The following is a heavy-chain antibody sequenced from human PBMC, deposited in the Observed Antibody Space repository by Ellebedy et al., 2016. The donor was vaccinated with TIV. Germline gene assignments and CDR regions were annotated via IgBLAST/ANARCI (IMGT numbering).Heavy chain of an antibody. CDR3: ARTRELLGGMDV. CDR2: INPNSGGT. Sequence: ASVKVSCKASGYTFTGYYMHWVRQAPGQGLEWMGWINPNSGGTNNAQKLQGRVTMTRDTSISTAYMELSRLRSDDTAVYYCARTRELLGGMDVWGQGTTVTVSS. D-gene: IGHD1-26*01. V-gene: IGHV1-2*02. J-gene: IGHJ6*02. CDR1: GYTFTGYY.